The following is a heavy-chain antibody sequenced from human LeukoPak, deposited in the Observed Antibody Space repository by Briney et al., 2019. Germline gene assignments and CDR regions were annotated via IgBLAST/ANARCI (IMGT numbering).Heavy chain of an antibody. J-gene: IGHJ4*02. CDR1: GFTFSSHS. Sequence: PGGSLRLSCAASGFTFSSHSMNWVRQAPGKGLEWVSSISSSTSYIYYADSVKGRFTISRDNSKNTLYLQMNSLRAEDTAIYYCAKDDAWLRFLYWGQGTLVTVSS. CDR2: ISSSTSYI. CDR3: AKDDAWLRFLY. V-gene: IGHV3-21*04. D-gene: IGHD5-12*01.